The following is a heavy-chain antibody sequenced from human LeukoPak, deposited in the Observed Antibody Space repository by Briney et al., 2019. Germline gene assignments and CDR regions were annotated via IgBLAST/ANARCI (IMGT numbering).Heavy chain of an antibody. Sequence: PSETLSLTCTVSGGSISSGAYYWSCIRQHPGKGLEWIGYIYYSGSTYYNPSLKSRVTISVDTSKNQFSLKLSSVTAADTAVYYCARARGADRIAAAWFDYWGQGTLVTVSS. CDR1: GGSISSGAYY. CDR3: ARARGADRIAAAWFDY. CDR2: IYYSGST. D-gene: IGHD6-13*01. V-gene: IGHV4-31*03. J-gene: IGHJ4*02.